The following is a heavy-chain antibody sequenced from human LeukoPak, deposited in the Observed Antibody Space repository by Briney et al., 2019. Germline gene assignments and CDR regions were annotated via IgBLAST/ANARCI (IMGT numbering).Heavy chain of an antibody. CDR2: IWYDGSNK. J-gene: IGHJ4*02. V-gene: IGHV3-33*01. Sequence: PGGSLRLSCAASGFSFSNYAMHWVRQAPGKGLEWVTIIWYDGSNKDYADSVKGRFTISRDNSKNTLYLQMNSLRVEDTALYYCTRTTGNHFDHWGQGTLVTVSS. D-gene: IGHD3-9*01. CDR3: TRTTGNHFDH. CDR1: GFSFSNYA.